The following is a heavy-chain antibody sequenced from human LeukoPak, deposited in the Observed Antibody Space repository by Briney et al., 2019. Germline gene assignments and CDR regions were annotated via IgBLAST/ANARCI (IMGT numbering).Heavy chain of an antibody. CDR3: AREISDYDSSGYFGCAFDI. J-gene: IGHJ3*02. CDR1: GGTFSSYA. D-gene: IGHD3-22*01. Sequence: SVKVSCRASGGTFSSYAISWVRQAPGQGLEWMGGIIPIFGTANYAQKFQGRVTITADESTSTAYMELSSLRSEDTAVYYCAREISDYDSSGYFGCAFDIWGQGTMVTVSS. CDR2: IIPIFGTA. V-gene: IGHV1-69*13.